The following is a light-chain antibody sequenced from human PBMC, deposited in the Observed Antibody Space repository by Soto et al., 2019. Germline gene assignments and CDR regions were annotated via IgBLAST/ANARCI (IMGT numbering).Light chain of an antibody. CDR2: SNN. V-gene: IGLV1-44*01. CDR3: TAWDDSLNILL. CDR1: SSNIGSNT. J-gene: IGLJ2*01. Sequence: QAVVTQPPSASGTPGQRVTISCSGSSSNIGSNTVNWYQQLPGTAPKLLMYSNNQRPSGVPDRFSGSKSGTSASLAISGLQSDDEADYYCTAWDDSLNILLFGGGTKVTVL.